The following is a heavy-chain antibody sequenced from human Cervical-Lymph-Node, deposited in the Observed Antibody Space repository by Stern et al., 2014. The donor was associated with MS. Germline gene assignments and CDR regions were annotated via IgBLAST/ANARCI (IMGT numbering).Heavy chain of an antibody. Sequence: VQLVESGAEVKKPGASVKVSCKASGYTFTSYGISWVRQAPGQGLEWMGWISAYNGNTNHAQKLQGRVTMTTDTSTSTAYMELRSLRSDDTAVYYCARDSRYCSSTSCLYYYYYGMDVWGQGTTVTVSS. CDR2: ISAYNGNT. D-gene: IGHD2-2*01. V-gene: IGHV1-18*01. CDR3: ARDSRYCSSTSCLYYYYYGMDV. CDR1: GYTFTSYG. J-gene: IGHJ6*02.